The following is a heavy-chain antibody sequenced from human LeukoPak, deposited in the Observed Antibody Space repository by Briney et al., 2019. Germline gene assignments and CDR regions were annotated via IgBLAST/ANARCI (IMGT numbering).Heavy chain of an antibody. CDR2: INHSGST. J-gene: IGHJ4*02. Sequence: SETLSLTCAVYGGSFSGYYWSWIRQPPGKGLEWIGEINHSGSTNYNPSLKSRVTISVDTSKNQFSLKLSSVAAADTAVYYCARGYTAPRRGPFDYWGQGTLVTVSS. CDR3: ARGYTAPRRGPFDY. D-gene: IGHD1-1*01. CDR1: GGSFSGYY. V-gene: IGHV4-34*01.